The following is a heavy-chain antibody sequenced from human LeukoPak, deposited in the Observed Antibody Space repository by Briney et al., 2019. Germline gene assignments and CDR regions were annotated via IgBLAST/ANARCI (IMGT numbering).Heavy chain of an antibody. J-gene: IGHJ5*02. CDR3: AKRGSRAWFDP. D-gene: IGHD5-12*01. CDR1: GYTFTGYY. CDR2: INPDNGGT. V-gene: IGHV1-2*02. Sequence: ASVKVSCKASGYTFTGYYIHWVRQAPGQGLEWMGWINPDNGGTYYAQKFQGRVTMTRDTSISTAYMELSRLRSDDTAVYYCAKRGSRAWFDPWGQGTLVTDSS.